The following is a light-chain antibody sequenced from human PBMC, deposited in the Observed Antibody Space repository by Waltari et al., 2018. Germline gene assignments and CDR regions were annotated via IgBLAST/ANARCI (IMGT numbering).Light chain of an antibody. CDR2: GVS. V-gene: IGLV2-11*01. Sequence: QSALTQPRSVSGSPGPSVTTSCTVPSTGGCYYYVSWYQQHPGKAPKLVIYGVSARPSGVPDRFSGSKSGKTASLTISGLQSEDEADYYCCSYEGTYTSVLFGGGTKLTVL. J-gene: IGLJ2*01. CDR3: CSYEGTYTSVL. CDR1: STGGCYYY.